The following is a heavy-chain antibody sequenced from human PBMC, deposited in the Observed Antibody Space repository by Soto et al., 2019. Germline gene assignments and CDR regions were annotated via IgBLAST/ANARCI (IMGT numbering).Heavy chain of an antibody. V-gene: IGHV3-74*01. CDR3: ASGGSSLNFDS. CDR2: INSDGSST. CDR1: GFSFISYA. J-gene: IGHJ4*02. D-gene: IGHD6-6*01. Sequence: GGSLRLSCAASGFSFISYAMSWVRQAPGKGLVWVSWINSDGSSTSYADSVKGRFTISRDNAKNTLYLQMNSLRAEDTAVYYCASGGSSLNFDSWGQGTLVTVSS.